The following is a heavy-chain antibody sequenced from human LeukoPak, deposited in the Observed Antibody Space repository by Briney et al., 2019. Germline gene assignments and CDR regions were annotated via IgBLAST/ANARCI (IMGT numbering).Heavy chain of an antibody. D-gene: IGHD3-22*01. J-gene: IGHJ4*02. CDR1: GYTFSDFS. CDR2: ISVRSNYR. Sequence: PGGSLTLSCAASGYTFSDFSVNWVRQAPGKGLEWVSSISVRSNYRYYADSVRGRFTISRDAARDSLFLQMNSLRAEYTAVYFCVRLRRNNDRSGYYYYYDYWGQGTLVTVSS. V-gene: IGHV3-21*01. CDR3: VRLRRNNDRSGYYYYYDY.